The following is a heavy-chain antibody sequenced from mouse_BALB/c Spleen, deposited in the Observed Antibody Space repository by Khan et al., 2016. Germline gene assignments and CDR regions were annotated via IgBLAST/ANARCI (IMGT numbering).Heavy chain of an antibody. V-gene: IGHV3-6*02. Sequence: VQLKESGPGLVKPSQSLSLTCSVTGYSITSGYYWNWIRQFPGNKLEWMGYISYDGSTNYNPSLKNRISITRDTSKNQFFLKLNSVTTEDTATXYSARGELRLGFAYWGQGTLVTVSA. D-gene: IGHD1-2*01. CDR3: ARGELRLGFAY. CDR2: ISYDGST. CDR1: GYSITSGYY. J-gene: IGHJ3*01.